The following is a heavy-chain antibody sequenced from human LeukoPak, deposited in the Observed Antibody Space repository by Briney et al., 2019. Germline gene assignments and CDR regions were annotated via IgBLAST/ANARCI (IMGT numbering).Heavy chain of an antibody. V-gene: IGHV4-59*08. CDR2: IYYSGST. CDR1: GGSISSYY. Sequence: SETLSLTCTVSGGSISSYYWSRIRQPPGKGLEWIGYIYYSGSTNYNPSLKSRVTISVDTSKNQFSLKLSSVTAVDTAVYYCARWGIPVGMDVWGQGTTVTVSS. CDR3: ARWGIPVGMDV. D-gene: IGHD7-27*01. J-gene: IGHJ6*02.